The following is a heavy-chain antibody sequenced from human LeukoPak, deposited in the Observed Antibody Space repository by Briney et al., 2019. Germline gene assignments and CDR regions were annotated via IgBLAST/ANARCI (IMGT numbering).Heavy chain of an antibody. V-gene: IGHV3-23*01. D-gene: IGHD6-19*01. Sequence: GGSLRLSCAASRFTFSSYAMSWVRQAPGKGLEWVSAISGSGGNTYYADSVEGRFTISRDNSKNTLYLQMNSLRAEDTAVYYCAKELSSGWYWSFDYLGQGTLVTVSS. J-gene: IGHJ4*02. CDR2: ISGSGGNT. CDR1: RFTFSSYA. CDR3: AKELSSGWYWSFDY.